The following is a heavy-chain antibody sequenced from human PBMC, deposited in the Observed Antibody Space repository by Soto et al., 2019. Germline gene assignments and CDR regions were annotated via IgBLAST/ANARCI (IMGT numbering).Heavy chain of an antibody. J-gene: IGHJ4*02. CDR2: ISYDGSNK. CDR3: AKDLGRFGELLPPYFDY. CDR1: GFTFSSYG. D-gene: IGHD3-10*01. V-gene: IGHV3-30*18. Sequence: GGSLRLSCAASGFTFSSYGMHWVRQAPGKGLEWVAVISYDGSNKYYADSVKGRFTISRDNSKNTLYLQMNSLRAEDTAVYYCAKDLGRFGELLPPYFDYWGQGTLVTVSS.